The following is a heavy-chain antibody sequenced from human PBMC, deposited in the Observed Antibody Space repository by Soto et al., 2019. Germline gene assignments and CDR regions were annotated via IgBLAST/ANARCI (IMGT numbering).Heavy chain of an antibody. CDR3: TRVFEGTVASRDY. J-gene: IGHJ4*01. Sequence: GGSLRLSCAASGFSFSIYAMTWVRQAPGKGLEWVSVISDNGGYTSYADSVKGRFTISRDNAKNSLYLQMNRLRADDTAVYYCTRVFEGTVASRDYWGHGTLVTVSS. D-gene: IGHD2-15*01. CDR1: GFSFSIYA. V-gene: IGHV3-23*01. CDR2: ISDNGGYT.